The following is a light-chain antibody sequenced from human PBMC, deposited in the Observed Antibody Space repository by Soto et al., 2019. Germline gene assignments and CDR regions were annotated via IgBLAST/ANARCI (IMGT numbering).Light chain of an antibody. Sequence: EIVLTQSPGTLSLSPGERATLSCRASQTVRTNYLAWFQHKPGQAPRLLIYGASSRATGIPDRFSGSGSGTDFTLNINRLEPEDFAVYFCQQYSGSPLTFGGGTKVEIK. J-gene: IGKJ4*01. CDR1: QTVRTNY. CDR2: GAS. CDR3: QQYSGSPLT. V-gene: IGKV3-20*01.